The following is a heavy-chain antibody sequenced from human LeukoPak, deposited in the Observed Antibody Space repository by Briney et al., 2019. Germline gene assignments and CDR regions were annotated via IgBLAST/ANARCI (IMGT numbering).Heavy chain of an antibody. CDR2: ISVSGAGT. V-gene: IGHV3-23*01. D-gene: IGHD7-27*01. CDR3: AKDSRNWGYYSY. Sequence: PGGSLRLSCAASGFTFSKYAMSWVRQAPGKGLECVSGISVSGAGTYYADSVKGRFTISRDNSKNTLYLQMNSLRAEDTAVYYCAKDSRNWGYYSYWGQGTLVTVSS. CDR1: GFTFSKYA. J-gene: IGHJ4*02.